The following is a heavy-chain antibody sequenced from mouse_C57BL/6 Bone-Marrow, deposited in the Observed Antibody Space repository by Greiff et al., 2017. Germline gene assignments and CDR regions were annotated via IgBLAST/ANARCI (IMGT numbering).Heavy chain of an antibody. D-gene: IGHD2-4*01. Sequence: EVMLVESGGDLVKPGGSLKLSCAASGFTFSSYGMSWVRQTPDKRLEWVATISSGGSYTYYPDSVKGRFTISRDNAKNTLYLQMSSLKSEDTAMYYCARRRLRLFAYWGQGTLVTVSA. CDR1: GFTFSSYG. CDR2: ISSGGSYT. CDR3: ARRRLRLFAY. V-gene: IGHV5-6*02. J-gene: IGHJ3*01.